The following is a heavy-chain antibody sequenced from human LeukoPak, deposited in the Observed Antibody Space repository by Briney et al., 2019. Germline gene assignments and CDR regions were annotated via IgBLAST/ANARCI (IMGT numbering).Heavy chain of an antibody. CDR3: ARAINDYSNYEVLTDNWFDP. D-gene: IGHD4-11*01. CDR2: IYNSGGT. V-gene: IGHV4-61*03. J-gene: IGHJ5*02. Sequence: SETLSLTCTVSGGSITSSFYWSWIRQSPGKGLEWIGYIYNSGGTKYNPSLKSRVTISVDTSKNHFSLKLGSVTAADTAVYYCARAINDYSNYEVLTDNWFDPWGQGTLVTVSS. CDR1: GGSITSSFY.